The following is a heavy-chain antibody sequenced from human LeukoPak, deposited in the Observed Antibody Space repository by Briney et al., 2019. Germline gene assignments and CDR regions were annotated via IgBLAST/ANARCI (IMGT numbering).Heavy chain of an antibody. CDR3: ARDRIEYTYGMGFDY. Sequence: PGGSLRLSCAASGFTFSSYWMHWVRQAPGKGPVWVSRINSDGSSTSYADSVKGRFTISRDNAKNTLYLQMNTLRAEDTAVYYCARDRIEYTYGMGFDYWGQGTLVTVSS. J-gene: IGHJ4*02. CDR2: INSDGSST. CDR1: GFTFSSYW. V-gene: IGHV3-74*01. D-gene: IGHD5-18*01.